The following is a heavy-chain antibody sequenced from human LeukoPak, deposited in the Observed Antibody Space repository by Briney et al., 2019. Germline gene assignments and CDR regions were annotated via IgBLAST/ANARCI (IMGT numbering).Heavy chain of an antibody. Sequence: SETLSLTCTVSGGSISSSSYYWGWIRQPPGKGLEWIGSMYESGSTYYNPSLKSRVTVSLDTSKNQFSLKLSSVTAADTAVYYCARDLAAAVGYWGQGTLVTVSS. V-gene: IGHV4-39*07. D-gene: IGHD6-13*01. CDR1: GGSISSSSYY. J-gene: IGHJ4*02. CDR2: MYESGST. CDR3: ARDLAAAVGY.